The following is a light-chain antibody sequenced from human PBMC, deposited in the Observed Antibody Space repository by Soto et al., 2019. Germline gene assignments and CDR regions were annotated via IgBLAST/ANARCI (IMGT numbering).Light chain of an antibody. J-gene: IGKJ1*01. CDR1: QSVSSSY. Sequence: EIVLTQSPASLSFSPGERATLSCRASQSVSSSYLAWYQQKPGQATRLLIYAASSMATGVPDRFRGSGSGTDFTLTISRLEPEDVAVYYCQQYGSSPCTFGQGTKWEIK. CDR3: QQYGSSPCT. CDR2: AAS. V-gene: IGKV3-20*01.